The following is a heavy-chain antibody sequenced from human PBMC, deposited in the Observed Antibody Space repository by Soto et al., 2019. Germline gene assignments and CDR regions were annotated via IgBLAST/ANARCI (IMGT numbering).Heavy chain of an antibody. D-gene: IGHD1-20*01. CDR1: GGSFSGYY. J-gene: IGHJ6*02. Sequence: SETLSLTCAVYGGSFSGYYWSWIRQPPGKGLEWIGEINHSGSTNYNPSLKSRVTISVDTSKNQFSLKLSSVTAADTAVYYCARTGDNSYYYYGMDVWGQGTTVTVSS. CDR2: INHSGST. V-gene: IGHV4-34*01. CDR3: ARTGDNSYYYYGMDV.